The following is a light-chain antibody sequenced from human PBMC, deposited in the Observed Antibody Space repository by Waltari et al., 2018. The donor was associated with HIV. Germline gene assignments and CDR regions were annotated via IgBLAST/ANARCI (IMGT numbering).Light chain of an antibody. CDR2: GVY. CDR1: TSDIGIFYS. Sequence: QSALTQPASVSGSPRQSITISCAGTTSDIGIFYSLSWYQQHPGRAPQLMIFGVYSRHAGVSSCFSGYKSGNTASLTISGLQAEDEANYYCCSYTAIHTLIFGGGTKLTVL. V-gene: IGLV2-14*01. J-gene: IGLJ2*01. CDR3: CSYTAIHTLI.